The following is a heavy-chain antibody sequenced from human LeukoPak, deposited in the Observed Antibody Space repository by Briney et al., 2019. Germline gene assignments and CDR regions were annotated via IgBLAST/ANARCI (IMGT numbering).Heavy chain of an antibody. CDR1: GGSISSYY. V-gene: IGHV4-59*01. J-gene: IGHJ4*02. Sequence: SETLSLTCTVSGGSISSYYWSWIRQPPGKGLEWIGYIYYSGSTNYNPSLKSRVTISVDTSKNQFSLKLSSVTAADTAVYYCARGTQWLAFDYWGQGTLATVSS. CDR2: IYYSGST. CDR3: ARGTQWLAFDY. D-gene: IGHD6-19*01.